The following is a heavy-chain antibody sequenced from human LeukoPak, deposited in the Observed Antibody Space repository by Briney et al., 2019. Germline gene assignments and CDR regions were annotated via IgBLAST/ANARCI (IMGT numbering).Heavy chain of an antibody. V-gene: IGHV4-59*08. CDR2: VYYSGST. J-gene: IGHJ3*02. D-gene: IGHD1-26*01. CDR3: ARAPGGATHAFDI. Sequence: SETLSLTCTVSGGSISSYYWSWIRQPPGKGLEWIGYVYYSGSTNYNPSLKSRVTISVDTSKNQFSLKLSSVTAADTAVYYCARAPGGATHAFDIWGQGTMVTVSS. CDR1: GGSISSYY.